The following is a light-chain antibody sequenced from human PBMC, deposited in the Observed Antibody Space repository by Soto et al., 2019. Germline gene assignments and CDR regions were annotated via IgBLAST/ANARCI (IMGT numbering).Light chain of an antibody. V-gene: IGLV2-8*01. CDR3: SSYSGTNYHYV. J-gene: IGLJ1*01. CDR1: SSDVGGYNY. CDR2: EVS. Sequence: QSALTQPPSASGSFGQSVTISCTGTSSDVGGYNYVSWYQQHPGKAPKLMIYEVSERPSGVPDRFSGSKSGNTASLTGSGLQADDEADYYCSSYSGTNYHYVFGTGTKLTVL.